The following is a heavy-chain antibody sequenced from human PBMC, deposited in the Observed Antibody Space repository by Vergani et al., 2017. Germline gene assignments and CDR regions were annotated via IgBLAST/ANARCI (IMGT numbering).Heavy chain of an antibody. D-gene: IGHD3-16*01. CDR2: ISWNRGKI. V-gene: IGHV3-9*01. Sequence: EVDLVESGVGLAQPGGSLRLSCEASGITFWKFGMHWVRQSPGKGLEWVSGISWNRGKIAYADSVKGRFTISRDTAKKSLYLQMNNLRPEDTAFYYCVKDTGIQLWQHFESWGQGILVTVSS. CDR3: VKDTGIQLWQHFES. J-gene: IGHJ4*02. CDR1: GITFWKFG.